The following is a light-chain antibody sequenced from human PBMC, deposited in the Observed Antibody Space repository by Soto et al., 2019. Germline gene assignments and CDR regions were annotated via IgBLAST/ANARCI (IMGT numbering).Light chain of an antibody. CDR3: VLYMGSGIWV. J-gene: IGLJ3*02. V-gene: IGLV8-61*01. CDR1: SGSVSANYY. Sequence: QAVVTQEAWLSVSPGTTVTLTCGLSSGSVSANYYPSWYQQTPGQAPRTLIYNTNTRSSGVPDRFSGSILGNKAALTITGAQADDESDYYCVLYMGSGIWVFGGGTKLTVL. CDR2: NTN.